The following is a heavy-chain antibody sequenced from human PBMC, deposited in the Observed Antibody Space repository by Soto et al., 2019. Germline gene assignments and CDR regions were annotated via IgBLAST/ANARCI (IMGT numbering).Heavy chain of an antibody. V-gene: IGHV1-69*13. J-gene: IGHJ3*01. Sequence: SVKVSCKASGGTFSSYAISWVRQAPGQGLEWMGGIIPIFGTANYAQKFQGRVTITADESTSTAYMELSSLRSEDTAVYYCARWGRISTMVRGVIPDAFDVWGQGTMVTVSS. D-gene: IGHD3-10*01. CDR2: IIPIFGTA. CDR3: ARWGRISTMVRGVIPDAFDV. CDR1: GGTFSSYA.